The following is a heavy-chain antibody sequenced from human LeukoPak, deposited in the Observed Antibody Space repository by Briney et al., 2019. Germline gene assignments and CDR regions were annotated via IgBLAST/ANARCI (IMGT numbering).Heavy chain of an antibody. Sequence: ASVKVSCKASGYTFTSYGISWVRQAPGQGLEWMGWISAYNGNTNYAQKLQGRVTMTTDTSTSTAYMELRSLRSDDTAVYYCARNYDFWSGYYTGGDNWFDPWGQGTLVTVSS. CDR3: ARNYDFWSGYYTGGDNWFDP. CDR1: GYTFTSYG. D-gene: IGHD3-3*01. CDR2: ISAYNGNT. V-gene: IGHV1-18*01. J-gene: IGHJ5*02.